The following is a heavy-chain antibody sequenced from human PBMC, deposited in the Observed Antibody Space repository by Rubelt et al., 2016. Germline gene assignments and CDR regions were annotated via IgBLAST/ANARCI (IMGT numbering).Heavy chain of an antibody. J-gene: IGHJ4*02. CDR1: GGSISSYY. V-gene: IGHV4-59*08. CDR2: IYYSGRT. D-gene: IGHD3-22*01. CDR3: ARNYYDSSGYYHGFDY. Sequence: QVQLQESGPGLVKPSETLSLTCTVSGGSISSYYWSWIRQPPGKGLEWIGYIYYSGRTNYNPSLKSRVTISVDTSKNQFSLKRSSVTAADTAVYYCARNYYDSSGYYHGFDYWGQGTLVTVSS.